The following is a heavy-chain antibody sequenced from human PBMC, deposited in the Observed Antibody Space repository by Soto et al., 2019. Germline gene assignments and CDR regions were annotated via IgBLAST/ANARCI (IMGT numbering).Heavy chain of an antibody. V-gene: IGHV3-23*01. D-gene: IGHD6-6*01. J-gene: IGHJ4*02. CDR2: ISTSGSST. Sequence: EVQLLESGGGLGQGGGSLRLSCAASGFTFSSYTMTWVRQAPGKGLEWVSAISTSGSSTYYADSVKGRFIISRDNSKNTLYLQMNSLRAEDTAVYYCAKGRRSSSSIDYWGQGTLVTVSS. CDR3: AKGRRSSSSIDY. CDR1: GFTFSSYT.